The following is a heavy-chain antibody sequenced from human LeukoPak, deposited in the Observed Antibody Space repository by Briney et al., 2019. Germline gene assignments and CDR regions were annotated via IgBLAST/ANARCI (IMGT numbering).Heavy chain of an antibody. Sequence: PSETLSLTCTVSGGSISSGSYYWGWIRQPPGKGLEWIGSIYYSGSTYYNPSLKSRVTISVDTSKNQFSLKLSSVTAADTAVYYCARHERPLRLASAFDIWGQGTMVTVSS. CDR2: IYYSGST. D-gene: IGHD3-9*01. V-gene: IGHV4-39*01. CDR3: ARHERPLRLASAFDI. CDR1: GGSISSGSYY. J-gene: IGHJ3*02.